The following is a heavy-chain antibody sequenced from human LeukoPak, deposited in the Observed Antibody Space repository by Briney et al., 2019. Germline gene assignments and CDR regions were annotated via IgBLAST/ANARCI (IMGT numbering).Heavy chain of an antibody. D-gene: IGHD2/OR15-2a*01. CDR2: IWYDGSNK. CDR3: ARDWMGSTRLAGDY. Sequence: PGRSLRLSCAASGFSFSSYGMHWVRQAPGKGLEWLALIWYDGSNKYYADSVKGRFTISRDDSKNTLYLQMNSLRAEDTAVYYCARDWMGSTRLAGDYWGRGTLVTVSS. J-gene: IGHJ4*02. CDR1: GFSFSSYG. V-gene: IGHV3-33*01.